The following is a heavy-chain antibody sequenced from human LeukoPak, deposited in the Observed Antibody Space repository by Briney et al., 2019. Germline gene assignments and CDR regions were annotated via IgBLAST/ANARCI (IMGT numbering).Heavy chain of an antibody. D-gene: IGHD4-17*01. J-gene: IGHJ4*02. CDR2: LYTSGST. CDR1: GGSISSSY. CDR3: ASGNDYGDYY. V-gene: IGHV4-4*07. Sequence: PSETLSLTCTVSGGSISSSYWSWIRQPAGKGLEWIGRLYTSGSTNYNPSLNSRVTMSVDTSKNQFSLKLSSVTAADTAVYYCASGNDYGDYYWGQGTLVTVSS.